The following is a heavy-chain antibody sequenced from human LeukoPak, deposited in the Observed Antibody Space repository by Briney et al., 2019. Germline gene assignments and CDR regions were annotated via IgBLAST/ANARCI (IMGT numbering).Heavy chain of an antibody. Sequence: GGSLRLSCAASGFTLSSYAMSWVRQAPGKGLEWVSAISGSDGSTYYADSVKRRFTSSPTNSKNTLSLQMNSLTAEDTAVYYCAKDAYCRGGSCYPPEYFQHWGQGTLVTVSS. V-gene: IGHV3-23*01. CDR2: ISGSDGST. CDR3: AKDAYCRGGSCYPPEYFQH. J-gene: IGHJ1*01. D-gene: IGHD2-15*01. CDR1: GFTLSSYA.